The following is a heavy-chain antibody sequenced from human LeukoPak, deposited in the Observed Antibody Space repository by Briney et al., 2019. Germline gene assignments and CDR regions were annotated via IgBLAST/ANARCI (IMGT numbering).Heavy chain of an antibody. D-gene: IGHD3-3*01. V-gene: IGHV3-23*01. CDR1: GFTFSSYA. Sequence: WGTLSLSCAASGFTFSSYALSWLRQAPGKGLEGCSAVSGSGGSTYYADSVKGRFTISRDNSKNTLYLQMNSLRAEDTAVYYCANGYDFWSGYWDRRSYFDYWGQGTLVTVSS. CDR2: VSGSGGST. CDR3: ANGYDFWSGYWDRRSYFDY. J-gene: IGHJ4*02.